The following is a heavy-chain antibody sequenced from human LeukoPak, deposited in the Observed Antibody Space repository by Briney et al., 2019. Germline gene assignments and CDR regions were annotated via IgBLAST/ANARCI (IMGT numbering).Heavy chain of an antibody. V-gene: IGHV4-61*01. CDR1: GGSVNSGSYY. CDR2: IYYSGST. CDR3: ARLRWLQPIDY. D-gene: IGHD5-24*01. Sequence: SETLSLTCTVSGGSVNSGSYYWNWIRQPPGKGLEWIGYIYYSGSTNYNPSLKSRVTISVDTSKNQFSLKLNSVTAADTAVYYCARLRWLQPIDYWGQGTLVTVSS. J-gene: IGHJ4*02.